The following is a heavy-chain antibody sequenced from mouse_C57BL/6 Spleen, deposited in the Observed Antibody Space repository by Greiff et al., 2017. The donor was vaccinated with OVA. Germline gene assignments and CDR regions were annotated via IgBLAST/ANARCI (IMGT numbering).Heavy chain of an antibody. J-gene: IGHJ4*01. D-gene: IGHD2-2*01. CDR3: ARDLGYDDYAMDY. CDR2: INYDGSST. Sequence: EVKLMESEGGLVQPGSSMKLSCTASGFTFSDYYMAWVRQVPEKGLEWVANINYDGSSTYYLDSLKSRFIISRDNAKNILYLQMSSLKSEDTATYYCARDLGYDDYAMDYGGQGTSVTVSS. CDR1: GFTFSDYY. V-gene: IGHV5-16*01.